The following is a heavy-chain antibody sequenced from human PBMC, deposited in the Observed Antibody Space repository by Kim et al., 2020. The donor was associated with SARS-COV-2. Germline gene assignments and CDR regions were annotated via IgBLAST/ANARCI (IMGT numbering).Heavy chain of an antibody. V-gene: IGHV3-53*01. D-gene: IGHD1-26*01. CDR1: GFTVSSNY. CDR3: AATYPRRGTEIYYFDY. CDR2: IYSGGST. J-gene: IGHJ4*02. Sequence: GGSLRLSCAASGFTVSSNYMSWVRQAPGKGLEWVSVIYSGGSTYYADSVKGRFTISRDNSKNTLYLQMNSLRAEDTAVYYCAATYPRRGTEIYYFDYWGQGTLVTVSS.